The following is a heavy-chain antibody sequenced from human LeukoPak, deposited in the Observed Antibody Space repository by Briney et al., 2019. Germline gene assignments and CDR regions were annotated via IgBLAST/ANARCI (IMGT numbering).Heavy chain of an antibody. Sequence: GSLRLSCAASGFIFSDYYMSWIRQAPGKGLEWVSYISSSGSTMYYTDSVKGRFTISRDNAKNSLYLQMNSLRAEDTAVYYCAELGITMIGGVWGKGTTVTISS. J-gene: IGHJ6*04. CDR1: GFIFSDYY. V-gene: IGHV3-11*04. CDR2: ISSSGSTM. D-gene: IGHD3-10*02. CDR3: AELGITMIGGV.